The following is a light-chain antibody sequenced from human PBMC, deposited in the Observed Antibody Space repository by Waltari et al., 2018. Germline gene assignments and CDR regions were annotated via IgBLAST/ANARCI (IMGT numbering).Light chain of an antibody. J-gene: IGKJ4*01. CDR2: AAS. Sequence: AIRITQSPSSLSASTGDRVTITCRASQGISSYLAWYQQKPGKAPKLLIYAASTVQSGVPSRFSGSGSGTDFTLTISCLQSEDFATYYCQQYYSYPQLTFGGGTKVEIK. CDR3: QQYYSYPQLT. CDR1: QGISSY. V-gene: IGKV1-8*01.